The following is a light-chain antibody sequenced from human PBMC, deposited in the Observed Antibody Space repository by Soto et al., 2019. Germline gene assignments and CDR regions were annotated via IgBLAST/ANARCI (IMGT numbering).Light chain of an antibody. CDR3: QVWDSSTARV. V-gene: IGLV3-9*01. Sequence: SYELTQPLSVSVALGQTARITCGGNNVGSKNVRWYQQKPGQAPVLVIYRDSNRPAEIPKRFSGSNSGNKGTLTISRAEAGGEADYYCQVWDSSTARVFGGGTKHTVL. CDR2: RDS. CDR1: NVGSKN. J-gene: IGLJ3*02.